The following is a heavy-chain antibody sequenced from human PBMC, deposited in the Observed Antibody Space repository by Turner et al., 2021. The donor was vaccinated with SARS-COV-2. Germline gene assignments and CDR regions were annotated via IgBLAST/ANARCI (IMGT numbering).Heavy chain of an antibody. J-gene: IGHJ6*02. CDR1: ESTLTNNY. V-gene: IGHV1-46*04. CDR2: VHPRDGRT. Sequence: HVQLVQSRAEVKKSGASGKVSCKASESTLTNNYMNWVQQAPGQGLEWIVRVHPRDGRTRYAQSLQGSVTMTVDTSTSTVYMELSSLTSEYTAVYYCARVDGVEENGDFYYYGMDVWGQGTTVIVSS. CDR3: ARVDGVEENGDFYYYGMDV. D-gene: IGHD1-1*01.